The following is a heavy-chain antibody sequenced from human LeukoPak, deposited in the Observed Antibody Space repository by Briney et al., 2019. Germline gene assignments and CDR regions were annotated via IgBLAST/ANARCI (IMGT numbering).Heavy chain of an antibody. D-gene: IGHD3-16*02. J-gene: IGHJ4*02. CDR3: ATGIPYDYVWGSYRPTYFDY. CDR1: GYTLTELS. V-gene: IGHV1-24*01. Sequence: ASVKVSCKVSGYTLTELSIHWVRQAPGKGLEWMGGFDPEDGETIYAQKFQGRVTMTEDTSTDTAYMELSSLRSEDTAVYYCATGIPYDYVWGSYRPTYFDYWGQGTLVTVSS. CDR2: FDPEDGET.